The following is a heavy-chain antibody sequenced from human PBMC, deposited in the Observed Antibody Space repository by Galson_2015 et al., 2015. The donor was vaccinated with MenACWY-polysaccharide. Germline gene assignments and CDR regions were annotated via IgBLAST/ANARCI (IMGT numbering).Heavy chain of an antibody. V-gene: IGHV5-51*03. Sequence: EVKKPGESLKISCKGSGYSFTSYWIGWVRQMPGKGLEWMGIIYPGDSDTRYSPSFQGQVTISADKSISTAYLQWSSLKASDTAMYYCARSKNYYGSGSYYVFDYWGQGTLVTVSS. CDR1: GYSFTSYW. D-gene: IGHD3-10*01. CDR2: IYPGDSDT. CDR3: ARSKNYYGSGSYYVFDY. J-gene: IGHJ4*02.